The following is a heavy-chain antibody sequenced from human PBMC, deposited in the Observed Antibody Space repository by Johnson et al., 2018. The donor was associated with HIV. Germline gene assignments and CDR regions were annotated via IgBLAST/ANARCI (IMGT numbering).Heavy chain of an antibody. CDR1: GFTFSSYA. D-gene: IGHD3-10*01. J-gene: IGHJ3*02. CDR2: ISGSGGST. Sequence: VQLVESGGGLVQPGGSLRLSCAASGFTFSSYAMSWVRQAPGKGLEWVSAISGSGGSTGYAYAVKGRFTISRDNANNPLYLQRNSLSAEDTALYYCARDRGQRAPLCAFDIWGQGTMVTVSS. V-gene: IGHV3-23*04. CDR3: ARDRGQRAPLCAFDI.